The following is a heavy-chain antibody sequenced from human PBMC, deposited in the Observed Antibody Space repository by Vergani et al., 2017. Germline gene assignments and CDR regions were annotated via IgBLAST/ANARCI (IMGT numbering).Heavy chain of an antibody. CDR3: ARDHRDYNNYPGTFDI. CDR2: ISNSGNTI. Sequence: EVQLVESGGGLVQPGGSLRLSCTVSGFTFTSYGISWVRQAPGKGLEWVSYISNSGNTIEYADSVKGRFSISRDNAKSSLFLQMDSLRAEDTAVYYCARDHRDYNNYPGTFDIWGQGSMVTVSS. D-gene: IGHD5-24*01. V-gene: IGHV3-48*01. J-gene: IGHJ3*02. CDR1: GFTFTSYG.